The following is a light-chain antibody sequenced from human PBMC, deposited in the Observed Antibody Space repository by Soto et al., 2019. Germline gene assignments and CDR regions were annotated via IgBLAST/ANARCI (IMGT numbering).Light chain of an antibody. Sequence: QSALTQPASVSGSPGQSITISCTGTSSDVGSYNLVSWYQQHPGKDPKLMIYEGSKRPSGVSNRFSASKSGNTASLTISGLQAEDEADYYCCSYAGSSTYVFGTGTKLTVL. CDR2: EGS. J-gene: IGLJ1*01. V-gene: IGLV2-23*01. CDR1: SSDVGSYNL. CDR3: CSYAGSSTYV.